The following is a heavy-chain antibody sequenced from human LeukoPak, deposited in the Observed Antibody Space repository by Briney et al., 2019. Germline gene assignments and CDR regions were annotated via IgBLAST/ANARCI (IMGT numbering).Heavy chain of an antibody. CDR2: INPSGGST. V-gene: IGHV1-46*01. CDR1: GYTFTGYY. Sequence: ASVKVSCKASGYTFTGYYMHWVRQAPGQGLEWMGIINPSGGSTSYAQKFQGRVTMTRDMSTSTVYMELRSLRSEDTAVYYCARDGTGQSMDVWGKGTTVTVSS. D-gene: IGHD1-26*01. CDR3: ARDGTGQSMDV. J-gene: IGHJ6*03.